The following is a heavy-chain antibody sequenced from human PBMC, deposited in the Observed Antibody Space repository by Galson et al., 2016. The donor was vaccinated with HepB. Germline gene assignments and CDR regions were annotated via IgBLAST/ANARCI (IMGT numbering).Heavy chain of an antibody. J-gene: IGHJ4*02. CDR3: AREVNFDY. V-gene: IGHV3-30-3*01. CDR2: ISYDGADK. Sequence: SLRLSCAASGFTLRTYAMHWVRQASGKGLEWVAVISYDGADKYYSDSVKGRFTISRDNSKNTLYLQMNSLTAEDSAVYYCAREVNFDYWGQGTLVTVSS. CDR1: GFTLRTYA. D-gene: IGHD4-23*01.